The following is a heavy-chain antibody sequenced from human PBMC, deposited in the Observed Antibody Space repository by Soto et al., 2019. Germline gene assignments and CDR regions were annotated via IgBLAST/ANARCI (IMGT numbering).Heavy chain of an antibody. V-gene: IGHV6-1*01. CDR2: TYYRSKWYN. D-gene: IGHD3-10*01. J-gene: IGHJ3*02. CDR3: ATEGFMVRGVINAFDI. CDR1: GDSVSSNSAA. Sequence: KQSQTLSLTCALSGDSVSSNSAAWNWIRQSPSRGLEWLGRTYYRSKWYNDYAVSVKSRITINPDTSKNQCSLQLNSVTPEDTAVYYCATEGFMVRGVINAFDIWGQGTMVTVSS.